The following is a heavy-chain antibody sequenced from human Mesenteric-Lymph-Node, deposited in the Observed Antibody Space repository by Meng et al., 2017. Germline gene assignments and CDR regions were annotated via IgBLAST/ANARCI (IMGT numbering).Heavy chain of an antibody. D-gene: IGHD6-19*01. Sequence: GGSLRLSCAASGFTISPYGIHWVRQAPGKGLEWVAVIWYDGSNKYYVDSVKGRFTISRDNAKNSLYLQMNSLRAEDTAVYYCARGPGWYSGYWGQGTLVTVSS. CDR3: ARGPGWYSGY. V-gene: IGHV3-33*08. CDR2: IWYDGSNK. CDR1: GFTISPYG. J-gene: IGHJ4*02.